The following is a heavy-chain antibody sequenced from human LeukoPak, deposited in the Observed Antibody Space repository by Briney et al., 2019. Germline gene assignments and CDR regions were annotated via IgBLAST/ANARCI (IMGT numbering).Heavy chain of an antibody. CDR3: ARETGQGFTDY. Sequence: SETLSLTCTVSGDSISSGSYYWSWIRQTAGKELEWIGHIYQSGSANYNSSLKSRVTISIDTSNNHFSLRVNSMTAADTAVYYCARETGQGFTDYWGQGTLVTVSS. CDR2: IYQSGSA. D-gene: IGHD3-16*01. J-gene: IGHJ4*02. CDR1: GDSISSGSYY. V-gene: IGHV4-61*09.